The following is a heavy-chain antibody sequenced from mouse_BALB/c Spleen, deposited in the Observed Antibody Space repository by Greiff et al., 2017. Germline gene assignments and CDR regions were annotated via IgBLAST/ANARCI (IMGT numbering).Heavy chain of an antibody. V-gene: IGHV5-4*02. J-gene: IGHJ4*01. CDR1: GFTFSDYY. Sequence: EVKLMESGGGLVKPGGSLKLSCAASGFTFSDYYMYWVRQTPEKRLEWVATISDGGSYTYYPDSVKGRFTISRDNAKNNLYLQMSSLKSEDTAMYYCARAPYGNYDYAMDYWGQGTSVTVSS. D-gene: IGHD2-1*01. CDR2: ISDGGSYT. CDR3: ARAPYGNYDYAMDY.